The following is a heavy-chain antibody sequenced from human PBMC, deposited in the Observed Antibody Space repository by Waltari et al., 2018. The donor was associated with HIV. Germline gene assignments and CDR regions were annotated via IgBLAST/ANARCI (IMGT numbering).Heavy chain of an antibody. V-gene: IGHV3-21*01. CDR2: ISSSSSYI. D-gene: IGHD3-16*01. Sequence: EVQLVESGGGLVKPGGSLRLSCAASGFTFSTYSMNWVRQAPGKGLEWVSSISSSSSYIYYADSVKGRFTISRDNAKNSLYLQMSSLRAEDTAVYYCAKNGAYQNWFDPWGQGTLVTVSS. CDR1: GFTFSTYS. J-gene: IGHJ5*02. CDR3: AKNGAYQNWFDP.